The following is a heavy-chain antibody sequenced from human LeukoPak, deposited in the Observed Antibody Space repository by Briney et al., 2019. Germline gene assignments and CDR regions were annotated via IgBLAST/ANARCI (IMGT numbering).Heavy chain of an antibody. Sequence: GGSLRLSCAASGFTVSSNYMSWVRQAPGKGLEWVSVIYSGGSTYYEDSVKGRFTISRDNSKNTLYLQMNSLRAEDTAVYYCARENGDYGWFDPWGQGTLVTVSS. V-gene: IGHV3-53*01. D-gene: IGHD4-17*01. CDR2: IYSGGST. CDR1: GFTVSSNY. CDR3: ARENGDYGWFDP. J-gene: IGHJ5*02.